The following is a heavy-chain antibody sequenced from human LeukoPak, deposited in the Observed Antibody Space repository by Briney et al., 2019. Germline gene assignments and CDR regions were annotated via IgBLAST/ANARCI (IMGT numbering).Heavy chain of an antibody. V-gene: IGHV7-4-1*02. D-gene: IGHD3-9*01. Sequence: GASVKVSCKASGYTFTSYAMNWVRQAPGQGLEWMGWINTNTGNPTYAQGFTGRFVFSLDTSVSTAYLQISSLKAEDTAVYYCARAIRLTGYYNDYYYYYYMDVWGKGTTVTVSS. CDR3: ARAIRLTGYYNDYYYYYYMDV. CDR1: GYTFTSYA. CDR2: INTNTGNP. J-gene: IGHJ6*03.